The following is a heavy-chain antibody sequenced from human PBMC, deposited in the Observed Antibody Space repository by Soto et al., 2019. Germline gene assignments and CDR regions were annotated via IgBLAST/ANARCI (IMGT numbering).Heavy chain of an antibody. Sequence: GASVKVSCKASGYTFTGYYMHWVRQAPGQGLEWMGWINPNSGGTNYAQKFQGWVTMTRDTSISTAYMELSRLRSDDTAVYYCAREDVAYYYGSGSLRSQGFDPWGQGTLVTVSS. CDR2: INPNSGGT. CDR1: GYTFTGYY. CDR3: AREDVAYYYGSGSLRSQGFDP. V-gene: IGHV1-2*04. J-gene: IGHJ5*02. D-gene: IGHD3-10*01.